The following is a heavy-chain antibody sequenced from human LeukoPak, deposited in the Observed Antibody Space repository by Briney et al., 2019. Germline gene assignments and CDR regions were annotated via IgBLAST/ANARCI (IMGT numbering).Heavy chain of an antibody. D-gene: IGHD4-17*01. V-gene: IGHV4-59*01. CDR3: AREAVTSIAVGFDV. CDR1: GGSISRFY. J-gene: IGHJ3*01. CDR2: IYYTGST. Sequence: SETLSLTCTVSGGSISRFYWSWIRQPPGKGLEWIGYIYYTGSTNYNPSLKSRVTISVDTSKNHFSLKLSSVTAADTAVYYCAREAVTSIAVGFDVWGQGTMVTVSS.